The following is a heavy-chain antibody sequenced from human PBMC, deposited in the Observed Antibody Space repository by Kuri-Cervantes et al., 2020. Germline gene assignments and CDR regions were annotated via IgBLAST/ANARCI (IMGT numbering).Heavy chain of an antibody. D-gene: IGHD5-24*01. Sequence: GALRLSCAVSGGSISSSNWWSWVRQPPGKGLEWIGEINHSGSTNYNPSLKSRVTISVDTSKNQFSLKLSSVTAADTAVYYCARGGVEMASIGFNWGPGTLVTVSS. CDR3: ARGGVEMASIGFN. CDR1: GGSISSSNW. CDR2: INHSGST. J-gene: IGHJ4*02. V-gene: IGHV4-4*02.